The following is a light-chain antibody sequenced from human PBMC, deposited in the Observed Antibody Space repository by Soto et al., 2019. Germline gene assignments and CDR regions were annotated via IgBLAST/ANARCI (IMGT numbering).Light chain of an antibody. J-gene: IGLJ3*02. CDR2: DVS. CDR3: CSYGGSYTWV. V-gene: IGLV2-11*02. Sequence: QSALTQPPSASGSPGQSVTISCTGTSSDIGAYNYVSWFQQHPGKAPTLMIFDVSQRPSGVPDRFSGSKSGNTASLTISGLQADDEADYYCCSYGGSYTWVFGGGTQLTVL. CDR1: SSDIGAYNY.